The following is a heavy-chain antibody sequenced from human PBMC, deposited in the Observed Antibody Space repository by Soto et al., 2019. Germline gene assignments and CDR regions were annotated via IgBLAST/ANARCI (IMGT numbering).Heavy chain of an antibody. D-gene: IGHD3-9*01. Sequence: GGSLRLSCAASGFTFSSYAMSWVRQAPGKGLEWVSAISGSGGSTYYADSVKGRFTISRDNSKNTLYLQMNSQRAEDTAVYHCAKYFDWLLPYVPFDYWGQGTLVTVSS. V-gene: IGHV3-23*01. CDR1: GFTFSSYA. J-gene: IGHJ4*02. CDR2: ISGSGGST. CDR3: AKYFDWLLPYVPFDY.